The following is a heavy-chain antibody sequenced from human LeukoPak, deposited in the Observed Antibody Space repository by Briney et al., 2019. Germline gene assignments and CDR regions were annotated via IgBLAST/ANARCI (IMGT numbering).Heavy chain of an antibody. J-gene: IGHJ5*02. V-gene: IGHV3-74*01. CDR1: GFTFSRYW. D-gene: IGHD2-15*01. CDR2: ISADGSVT. CDR3: ATAGGDGSRMGFDP. Sequence: GGSLRLSCADSGFTFSRYWMHWVRQTPGKGLVWVSCISADGSVTRYADSVKGRFTISRDNTKSTLYLQMHSLRAEDTAVYYCATAGGDGSRMGFDPWGQGTLVTASS.